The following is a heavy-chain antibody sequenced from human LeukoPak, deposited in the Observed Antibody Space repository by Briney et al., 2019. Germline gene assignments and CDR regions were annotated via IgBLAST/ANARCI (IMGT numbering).Heavy chain of an antibody. CDR2: TRNKANSYTT. CDR3: VRIGDSSGWYPFDY. V-gene: IGHV3-72*01. D-gene: IGHD6-19*01. J-gene: IGHJ4*02. Sequence: SGGSLRLSCAASGFTFSDHYMDWVRQAPGKGLEWVGRTRNKANSYTTEYAASVKGRFTISRDDSKNSLYLQMNSLKTEDTAVYYCVRIGDSSGWYPFDYWGQGTLVTVSS. CDR1: GFTFSDHY.